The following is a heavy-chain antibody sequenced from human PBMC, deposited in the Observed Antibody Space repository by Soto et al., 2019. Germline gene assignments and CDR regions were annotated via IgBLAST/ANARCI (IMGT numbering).Heavy chain of an antibody. CDR2: ISGSGDST. Sequence: EVPLLESGGGLVQPGGSLRLSCAASGFTFSSYAMSWVRQAPGKGLEWVSGISGSGDSTYYADSVKGRFTISRDNSQNTLYLQMNSLRAEDTAVYYCAKGVPGIAVAGTGYFQHWGQGTLVTVSS. CDR3: AKGVPGIAVAGTGYFQH. V-gene: IGHV3-23*01. J-gene: IGHJ1*01. CDR1: GFTFSSYA. D-gene: IGHD6-19*01.